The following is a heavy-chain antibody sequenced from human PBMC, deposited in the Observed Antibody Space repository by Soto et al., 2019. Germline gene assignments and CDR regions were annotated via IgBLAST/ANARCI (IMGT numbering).Heavy chain of an antibody. CDR2: ISYDGSNK. CDR3: ARDLGTSRATAPYFHY. J-gene: IGHJ4*02. V-gene: IGHV3-30-3*01. CDR1: GFTFSSYA. Sequence: QVQLVESGGGVVQPGRSLRLSCAASGFTFSSYAMHWVRQAPGKGLEWVAVISYDGSNKYYADSVKGRFTISRDNSKNTLYLQMNSLRAEDTAVYYCARDLGTSRATAPYFHYSGQGTLVTVSS. D-gene: IGHD5-12*01.